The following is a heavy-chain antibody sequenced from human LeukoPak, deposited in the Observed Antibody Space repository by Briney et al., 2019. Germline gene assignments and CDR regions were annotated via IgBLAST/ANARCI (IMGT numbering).Heavy chain of an antibody. CDR1: GYTFTTYD. CDR3: ARNPYGTGHFDP. CDR2: MSPNNGHT. D-gene: IGHD2-8*02. Sequence: ASVKVSCKASGYTFTTYDINWVRQATGRGLEWLGWMSPNNGHTGYAQKFQGRVTLTRDTSINTAYMELSRLTSEDTAVYYCARNPYGTGHFDPWGQGSLVTVSS. J-gene: IGHJ5*02. V-gene: IGHV1-8*01.